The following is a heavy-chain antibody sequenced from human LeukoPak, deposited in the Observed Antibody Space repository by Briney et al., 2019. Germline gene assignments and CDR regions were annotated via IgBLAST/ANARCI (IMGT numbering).Heavy chain of an antibody. V-gene: IGHV4-59*01. CDR1: GGSISSYY. Sequence: PSETLSLTCTVSGGSISSYYWSWIRQPPGKGLEWIGYIYYSGSTNYNPPLKSRVTISVDTSKNQFSLKLSSVTAADTAVYYCARVYYYYYMDVWGKGTTVTVSS. CDR3: ARVYYYYYMDV. CDR2: IYYSGST. J-gene: IGHJ6*03.